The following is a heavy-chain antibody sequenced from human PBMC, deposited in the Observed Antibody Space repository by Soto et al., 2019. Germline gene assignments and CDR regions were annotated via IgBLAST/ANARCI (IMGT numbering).Heavy chain of an antibody. CDR1: GFTFSDYG. D-gene: IGHD1-7*01. J-gene: IGHJ5*02. CDR2: IWYDGSNK. V-gene: IGHV3-33*01. CDR3: ARERAAGTGSRFAP. Sequence: QVQLVESGGGVVQPGRSLRLSCAASGFTFSDYGMHWVRQAPGKGLEWVAVIWYDGSNKYYADSVKGRFTISRDNFKTALYLHMNSPRAEDTAVYYCARERAAGTGSRFAPWGHGTRVTVSS.